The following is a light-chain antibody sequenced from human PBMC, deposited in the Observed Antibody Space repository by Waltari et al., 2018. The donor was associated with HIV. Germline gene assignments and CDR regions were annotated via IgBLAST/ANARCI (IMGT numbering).Light chain of an antibody. CDR1: QTLLYSSNNKNY. CDR3: QQYYRTPLT. V-gene: IGKV4-1*01. J-gene: IGKJ4*01. CDR2: WAS. Sequence: DIVMTQSPDSLAVSLGERDTVTCKARQTLLYSSNNKNYLAWYQHKPGQPPKLLIYWASTRQSGVPDRFSGSGSGTNFSLTINKLQAEYVATYYCQQYYRTPLTFGGGTRV.